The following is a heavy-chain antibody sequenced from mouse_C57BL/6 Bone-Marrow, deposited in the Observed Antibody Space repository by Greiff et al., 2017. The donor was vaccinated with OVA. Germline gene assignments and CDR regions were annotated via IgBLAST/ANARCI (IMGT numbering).Heavy chain of an antibody. J-gene: IGHJ3*01. D-gene: IGHD1-1*01. Sequence: QVQLQQSGAELARPGASVKMSCKASGYTFTSYTMHWVKQRPGQGLEWIGYINPSSGYTKYNQKFKDKATLTADKSSSTAFLQLSRLTSEDTAGYYCGRRDYYGSSYGGFAYWGQGTLVTVSA. CDR3: GRRDYYGSSYGGFAY. V-gene: IGHV1-4*01. CDR2: INPSSGYT. CDR1: GYTFTSYT.